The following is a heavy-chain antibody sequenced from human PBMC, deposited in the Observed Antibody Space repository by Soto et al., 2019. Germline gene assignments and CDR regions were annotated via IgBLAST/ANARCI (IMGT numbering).Heavy chain of an antibody. J-gene: IGHJ4*02. CDR2: IYYSGST. V-gene: IGHV4-39*01. CDR3: ARRNYPRESFDY. D-gene: IGHD1-1*01. Sequence: SETMSLTCTVSGGSISSGSYYWGWIRQPPGKGLEWIGSIYYSGSTYYNPSLKSRVTISVDTSKNQFSLTLSSVTAADTAVYYCARRNYPRESFDYWGQGTLVTVSS. CDR1: GGSISSGSYY.